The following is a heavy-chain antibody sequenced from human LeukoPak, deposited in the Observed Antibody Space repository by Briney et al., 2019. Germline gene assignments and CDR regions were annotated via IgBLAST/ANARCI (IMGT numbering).Heavy chain of an antibody. D-gene: IGHD4-11*01. CDR3: ARLSTVTTSFDY. Sequence: PSETLSLTCAVSGGSISSGGYSWSWIRQPPGKGLGWIGYIYYSGSTYYNPSLKSRVSMSVDTSKNQFSLKLSSVTAADTAVYYCARLSTVTTSFDYWGQGTLVTVSS. J-gene: IGHJ4*02. CDR2: IYYSGST. V-gene: IGHV4-30-4*07. CDR1: GGSISSGGYS.